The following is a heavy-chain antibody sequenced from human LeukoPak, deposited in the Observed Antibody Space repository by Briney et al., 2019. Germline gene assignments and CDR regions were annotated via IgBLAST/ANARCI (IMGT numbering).Heavy chain of an antibody. Sequence: SETLSLTCAVSGYSISSGYYWGWIRQPPGKGLEWIGSIYHSGSTYYNPSLKSRVTISVDTSKNQFSLKLSSVTAADTAVYYCAVQLWYGNWFDPWGQETLVTVSS. D-gene: IGHD5-18*01. CDR2: IYHSGST. J-gene: IGHJ5*02. CDR1: GYSISSGYY. CDR3: AVQLWYGNWFDP. V-gene: IGHV4-38-2*01.